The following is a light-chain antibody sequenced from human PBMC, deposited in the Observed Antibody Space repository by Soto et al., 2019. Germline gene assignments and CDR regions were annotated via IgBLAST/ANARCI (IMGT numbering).Light chain of an antibody. V-gene: IGKV1-5*03. CDR1: QTISSW. Sequence: DIQMTQSPSTLSGSVGDRVTITCRACQTISSWLAWYQQKPGKAPKLLIYKASTLKSGVPSRFSGSGSGTEFTLTISSLQPDDFATYYCQQHNSFSITFGQGTRLEIK. CDR2: KAS. J-gene: IGKJ5*01. CDR3: QQHNSFSIT.